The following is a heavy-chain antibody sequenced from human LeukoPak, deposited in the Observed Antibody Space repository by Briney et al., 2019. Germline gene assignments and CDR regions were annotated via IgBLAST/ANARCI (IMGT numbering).Heavy chain of an antibody. CDR2: MNPNSGYT. D-gene: IGHD3-3*01. CDR3: ARRHYDSWSGAHFRFDL. CDR1: GYTFTNSD. V-gene: IGHV1-8*01. Sequence: ASVKVSCKASGYTFTNSDINWVRQAPGQGLEWMGWMNPNSGYTGYAQKFQGRVTLTRDTSISTAYMELSSLRSEDTAVYYCARRHYDSWSGAHFRFDLWGQGTLVTVSS. J-gene: IGHJ5*02.